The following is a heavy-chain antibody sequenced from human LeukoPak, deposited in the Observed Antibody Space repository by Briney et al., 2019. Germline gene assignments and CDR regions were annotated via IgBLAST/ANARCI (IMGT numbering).Heavy chain of an antibody. CDR2: ISAYSGNT. D-gene: IGHD2-2*01. Sequence: ASVKVSCKASGYTFTSYGISWVRQAPGQGLEWMGWISAYSGNTNYAQKLQGRVTMTIDTSTSTAYMELRSLRSDDTAVYYCARTLLGNCSSTSCYLHYFDYWGQGTLVTVSS. CDR3: ARTLLGNCSSTSCYLHYFDY. CDR1: GYTFTSYG. V-gene: IGHV1-18*01. J-gene: IGHJ4*02.